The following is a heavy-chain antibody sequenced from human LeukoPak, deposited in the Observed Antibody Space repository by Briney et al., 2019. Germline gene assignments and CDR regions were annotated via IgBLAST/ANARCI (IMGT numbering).Heavy chain of an antibody. J-gene: IGHJ4*02. Sequence: SETLSLTCTVSGGSITSSGYYWSWIRQHPGEGLEWIGYIYYSGSTYHNPSLKSRVTISIDTSRNQFSLKLSSVTAADTAVYYCATYSSSWRTYYFDYWGQGALVTVSS. CDR1: GGSITSSGYY. CDR3: ATYSSSWRTYYFDY. CDR2: IYYSGST. V-gene: IGHV4-31*03. D-gene: IGHD6-13*01.